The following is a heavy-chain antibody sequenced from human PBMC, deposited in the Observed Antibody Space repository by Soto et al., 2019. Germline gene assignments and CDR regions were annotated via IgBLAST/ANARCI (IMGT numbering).Heavy chain of an antibody. CDR1: GGSISSYY. V-gene: IGHV4-59*01. CDR2: IYYSGST. J-gene: IGHJ6*03. Sequence: SETLSLTCTVSGGSISSYYWSWIRQPPGKGLEWIGYIYYSGSTNYNPSLKSRVTISVDTSKNQFSLKLSSVTAADTAVYYCARGISYYDFWSGFRLTCPYMDVWGKGTTVTVSS. CDR3: ARGISYYDFWSGFRLTCPYMDV. D-gene: IGHD3-3*01.